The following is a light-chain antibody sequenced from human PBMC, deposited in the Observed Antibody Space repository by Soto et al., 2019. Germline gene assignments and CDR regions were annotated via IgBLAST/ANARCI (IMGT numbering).Light chain of an antibody. CDR1: QGVNRW. CDR2: AAS. J-gene: IGKJ1*01. CDR3: QQTNSFPRT. V-gene: IGKV1-12*01. Sequence: DIQMTQSPSSVAASVGDRVTLTCRASQGVNRWLAWYQQKPGKAPKVLIYAASSVQSGVPSRFSGSGSGTDFTLTISSLQPEDFATYYCQQTNSFPRTFGQGTKVEI.